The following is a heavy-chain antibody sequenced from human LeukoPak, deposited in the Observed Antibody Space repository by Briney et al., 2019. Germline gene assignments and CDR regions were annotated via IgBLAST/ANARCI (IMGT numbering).Heavy chain of an antibody. CDR1: GYSISSGYY. D-gene: IGHD5-12*01. Sequence: PSETLSLTCTVSGYSISSGYYWGWIRQPPGKGLEWIGYIYYSGSTNYNPSLKSRVTISVDTSKNQFSLKLSSVTAADTAVYYCARVDSSGYEVFYWGQGTLVTVSS. CDR3: ARVDSSGYEVFY. J-gene: IGHJ4*02. CDR2: IYYSGST. V-gene: IGHV4-61*01.